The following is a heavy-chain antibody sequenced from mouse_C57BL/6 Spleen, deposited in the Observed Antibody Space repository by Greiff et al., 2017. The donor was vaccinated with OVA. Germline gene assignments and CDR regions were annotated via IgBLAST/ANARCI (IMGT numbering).Heavy chain of an antibody. J-gene: IGHJ3*01. CDR1: GYTFTDYY. CDR3: AREGYHWLAY. V-gene: IGHV1-26*01. CDR2: INPNNGGT. D-gene: IGHD2-2*01. Sequence: EVQLQQSGPELVKPGASVKISCKASGYTFTDYYMNWVKQSHGKGLEWIGDINPNNGGTSYNQKFKGKATFTVDKSSSTAYMELRSLTSEDSAVYYCAREGYHWLAYWGQGTLVTVSA.